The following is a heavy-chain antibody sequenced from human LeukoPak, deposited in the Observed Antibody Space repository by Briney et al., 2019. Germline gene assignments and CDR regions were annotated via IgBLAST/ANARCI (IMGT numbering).Heavy chain of an antibody. D-gene: IGHD3-22*01. CDR2: IYYSGST. V-gene: IGHV4-39*01. J-gene: IGHJ2*01. CDR3: ASTVVGYFDL. Sequence: SETLSLTCTVSGGSISSSSYYWGWIRQPPGKGLEWIGSIYYSGSTYYNPSLKSRVTISVDTSKNQFSLKLSSVTAADTAVYYCASTVVGYFDLWGRGTLVTVSS. CDR1: GGSISSSSYY.